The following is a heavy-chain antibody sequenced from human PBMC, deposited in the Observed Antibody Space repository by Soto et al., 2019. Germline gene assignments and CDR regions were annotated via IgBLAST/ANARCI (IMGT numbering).Heavy chain of an antibody. D-gene: IGHD3-22*01. V-gene: IGHV3-30*09. J-gene: IGHJ6*02. CDR3: ARRAYDSYYALDV. Sequence: QVQLVESGGGVVQPGRSLRLPCAASGFTYTDFTLHWVRQAPGKGLEWVALISYDGSDKYYADSVKGRFAISRDNSKNTLYLQMNSLRPEDTALYYCARRAYDSYYALDVGGQGTTVTVSS. CDR2: ISYDGSDK. CDR1: GFTYTDFT.